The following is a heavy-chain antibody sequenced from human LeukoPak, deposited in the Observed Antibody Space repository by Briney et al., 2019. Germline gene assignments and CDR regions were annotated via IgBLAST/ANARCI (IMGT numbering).Heavy chain of an antibody. V-gene: IGHV1-18*01. J-gene: IGHJ4*02. CDR2: ISAYNGNT. Sequence: ASVKVSCKASGYTFTSYGISWVRQAPGQGLEWMGWISAYNGNTNYAQKLQGRVTMTTDTSTSTAYMELRGLRSEDTAVYYCASGTGKYYYDSSGYTVYWGQGTLVTVSS. D-gene: IGHD3-22*01. CDR3: ASGTGKYYYDSSGYTVY. CDR1: GYTFTSYG.